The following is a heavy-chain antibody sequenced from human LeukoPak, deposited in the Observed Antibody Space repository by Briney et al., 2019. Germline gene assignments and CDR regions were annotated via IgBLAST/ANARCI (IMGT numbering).Heavy chain of an antibody. Sequence: SETLSLTCTVSGGSINDYYWSWIRQPPGKGLEWIGFVYYTGMLNYNPSLSSRLTISPDTSKNQFSLKLNSVTAADTALYYCATGQYSYGSKYWGQGALVTVSS. J-gene: IGHJ4*02. CDR3: ATGQYSYGSKY. CDR2: VYYTGML. V-gene: IGHV4-59*12. CDR1: GGSINDYY. D-gene: IGHD4/OR15-4a*01.